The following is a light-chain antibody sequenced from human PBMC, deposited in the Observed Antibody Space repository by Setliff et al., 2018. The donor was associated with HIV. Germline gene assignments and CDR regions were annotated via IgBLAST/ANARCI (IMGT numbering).Light chain of an antibody. Sequence: QSVLTQAASVSGSPGQSITMSCTGTRSDVGGYNYVSWYQQHPGKAPQLMIYDVSNRSSGVSNRFSGSKSGNTASLTISGLQAEDEADYYCSSYTSTSTLCVFGTGTKFTV. J-gene: IGLJ1*01. CDR1: RSDVGGYNY. V-gene: IGLV2-14*03. CDR3: SSYTSTSTLCV. CDR2: DVS.